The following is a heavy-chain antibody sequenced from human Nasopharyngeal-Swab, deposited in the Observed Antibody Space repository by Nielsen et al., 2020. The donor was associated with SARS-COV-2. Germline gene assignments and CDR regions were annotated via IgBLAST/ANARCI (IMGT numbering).Heavy chain of an antibody. Sequence: WIRQPPGKGLEWVSSISSSSSYIYYADSVKGRFTISRDNAKNSLYLQMNSLRAEDTAVYYCARDLWVIIGGDPNYGMDVWGQGTTVTV. V-gene: IGHV3-21*01. J-gene: IGHJ6*02. D-gene: IGHD3-3*01. CDR3: ARDLWVIIGGDPNYGMDV. CDR2: ISSSSSYI.